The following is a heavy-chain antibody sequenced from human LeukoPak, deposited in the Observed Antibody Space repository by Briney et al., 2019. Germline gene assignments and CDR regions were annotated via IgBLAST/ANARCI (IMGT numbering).Heavy chain of an antibody. CDR1: GGSISSGGYY. CDR2: IYYSGST. CDR3: ARAPDIVEVPAPIEGNYFDN. D-gene: IGHD2-2*01. J-gene: IGHJ4*02. Sequence: HPSETLSLTCTVSGGSISSGGYYWSWIRQHPGKGLEWIGYIYYSGSTYYNPSHKSRVTISVDTSKNQFSLKLSSVTAADTAVYYCARAPDIVEVPAPIEGNYFDNWGQGTLVTVPS. V-gene: IGHV4-31*03.